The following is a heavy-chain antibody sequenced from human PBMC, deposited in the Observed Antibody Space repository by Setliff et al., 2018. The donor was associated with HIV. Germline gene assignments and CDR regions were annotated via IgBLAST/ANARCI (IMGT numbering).Heavy chain of an antibody. V-gene: IGHV1-46*01. Sequence: ASVKVSCKASGYTFINYDIHWVRQGPGQGLEWMGIMNPNDGGTQYAQNFRGRVSMTRDTSTTTVYMELYSLRSEDTAVYHCARSDISGTGYFDSWGQGTLVTVSS. J-gene: IGHJ4*02. CDR2: MNPNDGGT. CDR1: GYTFINYD. CDR3: ARSDISGTGYFDS. D-gene: IGHD1-20*01.